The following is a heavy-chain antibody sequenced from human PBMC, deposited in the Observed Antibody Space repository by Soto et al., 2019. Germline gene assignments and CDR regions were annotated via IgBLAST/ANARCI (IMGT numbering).Heavy chain of an antibody. CDR2: IYPGDSDT. D-gene: IGHD2-15*01. CDR1: GYSFTSYW. J-gene: IGHJ4*02. CDR3: ARLSNLGSSSANDY. Sequence: PRGSLKVSCKGSGYSFTSYWIGWVRQMPGKGLEWMGIIYPGDSDTRYSPSFQGQVTISADKSISTAYLQWSSLKASDTAMYYCARLSNLGSSSANDYWGQGTLVTVSS. V-gene: IGHV5-51*01.